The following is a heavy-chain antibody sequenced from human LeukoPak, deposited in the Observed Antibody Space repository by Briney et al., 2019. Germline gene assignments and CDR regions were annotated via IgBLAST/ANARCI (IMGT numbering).Heavy chain of an antibody. CDR1: GYSFTSYW. V-gene: IGHV5-51*01. CDR3: ARHGTLRGSGDY. Sequence: PGESLKVSCKGSGYSFTSYWIAWVRQLPGKGLEWMGIIYPGDSDTRYSPSFKGQVTISADKSISTAYLQWSSLKASDTAIYYCARHGTLRGSGDYWGQGTLVTVSS. CDR2: IYPGDSDT. D-gene: IGHD1-26*01. J-gene: IGHJ4*02.